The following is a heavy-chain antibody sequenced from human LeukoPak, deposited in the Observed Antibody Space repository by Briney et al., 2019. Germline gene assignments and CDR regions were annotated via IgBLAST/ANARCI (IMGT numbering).Heavy chain of an antibody. J-gene: IGHJ5*02. V-gene: IGHV1-2*02. CDR3: AREGTYYYDSSGYHNWFDP. Sequence: ASVKVSCKASGYTFTGYYMHWVRQAPGQGREWMGWINPNSGGTNYAQKFQGRVTMARDTSISTAYMELSRLRSDDTAVYYCAREGTYYYDSSGYHNWFDPWGQGTLVTVSS. D-gene: IGHD3-22*01. CDR1: GYTFTGYY. CDR2: INPNSGGT.